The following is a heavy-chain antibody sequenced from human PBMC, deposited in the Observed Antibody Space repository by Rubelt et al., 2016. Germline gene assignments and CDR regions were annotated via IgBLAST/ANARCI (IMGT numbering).Heavy chain of an antibody. V-gene: IGHV1-2*06. J-gene: IGHJ6*02. D-gene: IGHD2-8*01. CDR3: AQDGVYGMDV. CDR1: GYTFNAYY. CDR2: INPSSGAT. Sequence: HVQLVQSGAEVKKPGASVKVSCKASGYTFNAYYMHWVRQAPGQGLEWLGRINPSSGATTFAQKFQGRVTMTRDTSISIAYMGLGRLRSDDTAVYYCAQDGVYGMDVWGQGTTVTVSS.